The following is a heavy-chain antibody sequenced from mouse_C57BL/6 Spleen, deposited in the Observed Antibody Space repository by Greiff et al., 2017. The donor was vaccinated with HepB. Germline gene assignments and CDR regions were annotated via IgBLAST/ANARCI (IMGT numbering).Heavy chain of an antibody. V-gene: IGHV3-1*01. CDR1: GYSITSGYD. CDR3: ARGRGYYYGSSYAPFDY. Sequence: DVKLVESGPGMVKPSQSLSLTCTVTGYSITSGYDWHWIRHFPGNKLEWMGYISYSGSTNYNPSLKSRISITHGTSKTHFFLKLNSVTTEDTVTYYCARGRGYYYGSSYAPFDYWGQGTTLTVSS. CDR2: ISYSGST. J-gene: IGHJ2*01. D-gene: IGHD1-1*01.